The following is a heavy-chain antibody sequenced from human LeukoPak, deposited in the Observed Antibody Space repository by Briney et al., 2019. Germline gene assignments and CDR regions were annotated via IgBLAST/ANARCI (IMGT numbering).Heavy chain of an antibody. CDR3: ARVQLYSSSWYSLRCWFDP. V-gene: IGHV1-18*01. CDR2: ISAYNGDT. J-gene: IGHJ5*02. CDR1: GYIFTTYG. D-gene: IGHD6-13*01. Sequence: ASVKVSCKASGYIFTTYGISWVRQAPGQGLEWIGWISAYNGDTNYAQKFQGRVTMTTDTSTNTAYMELRSLRSDDTAVYYCARVQLYSSSWYSLRCWFDPWGQGTLVTVSS.